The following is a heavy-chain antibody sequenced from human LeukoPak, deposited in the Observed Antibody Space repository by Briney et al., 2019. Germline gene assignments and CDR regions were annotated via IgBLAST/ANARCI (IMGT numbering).Heavy chain of an antibody. CDR1: GGSISTYC. D-gene: IGHD3-16*01. CDR3: VRDHVSPGLSNWFDP. Sequence: SETLSLTCTVSGGSISTYCWSWIRQPAGKGLEWIGHICTSGSTNYNPSLKSRVTMSVDTSNNEFSLKLNSVTAADTAMYYCVRDHVSPGLSNWFDPWGQGTLVTVSS. CDR2: ICTSGST. V-gene: IGHV4-4*07. J-gene: IGHJ5*02.